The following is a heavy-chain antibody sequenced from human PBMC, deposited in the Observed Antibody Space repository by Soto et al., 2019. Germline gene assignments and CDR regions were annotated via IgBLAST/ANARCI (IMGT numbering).Heavy chain of an antibody. D-gene: IGHD6-6*01. Sequence: QVQMVESGGGVVQPGRSLTLSCAASGFSFSTFGMHWVRQASGKGLQWLAGISNDGRNNYYEDSVKGRFTISRDNSKDTMFMQMNSLSGEDTGTYYCAKVVRADSTSSNFYYYSAMDVWGQGTTVTVSS. V-gene: IGHV3-30*18. CDR3: AKVVRADSTSSNFYYYSAMDV. CDR1: GFSFSTFG. CDR2: ISNDGRNN. J-gene: IGHJ6*02.